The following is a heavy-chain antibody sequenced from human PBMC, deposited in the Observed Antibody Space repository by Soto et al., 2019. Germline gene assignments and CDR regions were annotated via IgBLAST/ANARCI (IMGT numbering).Heavy chain of an antibody. V-gene: IGHV3-21*01. CDR2: ISGSSSYT. D-gene: IGHD1-26*01. CDR3: ARDREVLSAFDI. J-gene: IGHJ3*02. CDR1: GFTFSSYS. Sequence: GGSLRLSCAASGFTFSSYSMNWVRQAPGKGLEWVSSISGSSSYTNYADSVKGRFTISRDNAKNSLYLQMNSLRAEDTAVYYCARDREVLSAFDIWGQGTMVTVS.